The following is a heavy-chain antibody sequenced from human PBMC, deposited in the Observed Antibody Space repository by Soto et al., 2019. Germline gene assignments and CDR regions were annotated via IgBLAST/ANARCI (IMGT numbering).Heavy chain of an antibody. V-gene: IGHV3-23*05. CDR2: IDKSGGDT. CDR1: GFTFTNYL. D-gene: IGHD2-2*01. Sequence: EVQLLESGGDLVQPGGSLRLSCAASGFTFTNYLMTWVRQAPGKGLEWVSSIDKSGGDTYYADSVKGRFTISRDNSKNTLYLQMTGLRAEDTALYYCAKDTYSRSGYFWGQGTLVTVSS. CDR3: AKDTYSRSGYF. J-gene: IGHJ4*02.